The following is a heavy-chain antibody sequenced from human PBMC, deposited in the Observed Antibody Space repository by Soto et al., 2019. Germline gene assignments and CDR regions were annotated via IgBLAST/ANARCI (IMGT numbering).Heavy chain of an antibody. CDR3: ARDDATYCGGDCYRYFYYGMDV. D-gene: IGHD2-21*02. V-gene: IGHV1-69*13. CDR2: IIPMFPTA. J-gene: IGHJ6*02. CDR1: GGTFSNHA. Sequence: SVKVSCKASGGTFSNHAISWVRQAPGQGLEWVGGIIPMFPTADYAQRFQGRVTITADDSTTTVYMELSGLRSGDTAMYYCARDDATYCGGDCYRYFYYGMDVWGQGTTVTVSS.